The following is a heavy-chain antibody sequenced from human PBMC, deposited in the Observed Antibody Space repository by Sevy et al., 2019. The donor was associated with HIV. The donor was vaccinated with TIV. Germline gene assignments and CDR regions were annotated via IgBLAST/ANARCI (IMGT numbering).Heavy chain of an antibody. D-gene: IGHD6-19*01. CDR1: GGSISSYY. CDR2: IYTIGST. CDR3: ARGEYNSGWYLDY. Sequence: SETLSLTCTVSGGSISSYYWNWIRQPAGKGLEWIGRIYTIGSTNYNPSLKSRVTMSIDTSKNQFSLKLSSVTAADTAVYYCARGEYNSGWYLDYWGQGTLVTVSS. V-gene: IGHV4-4*07. J-gene: IGHJ4*02.